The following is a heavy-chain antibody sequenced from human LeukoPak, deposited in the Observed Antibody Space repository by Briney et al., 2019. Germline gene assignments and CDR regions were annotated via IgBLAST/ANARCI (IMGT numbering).Heavy chain of an antibody. D-gene: IGHD4-17*01. J-gene: IGHJ6*03. V-gene: IGHV1-69*13. CDR1: GGTFSSYA. Sequence: SVKVSCRVSGGTFSSYAINWVRQAPGQGLEWMGGIVPLFGTAIYARTFEGRVTITADESTTTAYMELSSLRSEDTAVYYCARGLYGDYGGDYYHYYMDVWGKGTTVTISS. CDR2: IVPLFGTA. CDR3: ARGLYGDYGGDYYHYYMDV.